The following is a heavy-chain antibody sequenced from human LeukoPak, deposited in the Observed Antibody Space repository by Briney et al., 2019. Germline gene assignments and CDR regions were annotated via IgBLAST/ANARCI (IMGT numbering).Heavy chain of an antibody. Sequence: KASETLSLTCAVYGGSFSGYYWSWIRQSPGKGLEWIGEINHSGSTNYNPSLKSRVTISVDTSKNQFSLKLTSVTAADTAVYYCARAPYGHTAMVGGGNFDYWGQGTLVTVSS. CDR2: INHSGST. V-gene: IGHV4-34*01. CDR3: ARAPYGHTAMVGGGNFDY. CDR1: GGSFSGYY. J-gene: IGHJ4*02. D-gene: IGHD5-18*01.